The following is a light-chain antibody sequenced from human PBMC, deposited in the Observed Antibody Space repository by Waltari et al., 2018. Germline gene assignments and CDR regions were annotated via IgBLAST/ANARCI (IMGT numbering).Light chain of an antibody. CDR3: QHYDGWPPSYT. CDR1: QSISSN. Sequence: DIVMTHAPATLSVSPGERFTLPCRASQSISSNLAWYQQGPGQAPKLLIYGAYNRATGIPARFSGSGSGTEFTLTISSLQSGDFAVYFCQHYDGWPPSYTFGQGTKLEIK. J-gene: IGKJ2*01. CDR2: GAY. V-gene: IGKV3-15*01.